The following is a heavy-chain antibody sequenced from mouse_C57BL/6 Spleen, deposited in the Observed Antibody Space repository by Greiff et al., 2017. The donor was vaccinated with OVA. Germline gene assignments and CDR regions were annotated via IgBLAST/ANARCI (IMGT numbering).Heavy chain of an antibody. Sequence: EVQLQESGPGLVKPSQSLSLTCSVTGYSITSGYYWNWIRQFPGNKLEWMGYISYDGSNNYNPSLKNRISITRDTSKNQFFLKLNSVTTEDTATYYCARAYYYDYERDYWGQGTTLTVSS. CDR2: ISYDGSN. V-gene: IGHV3-6*01. J-gene: IGHJ2*01. CDR1: GYSITSGYY. CDR3: ARAYYYDYERDY. D-gene: IGHD2-4*01.